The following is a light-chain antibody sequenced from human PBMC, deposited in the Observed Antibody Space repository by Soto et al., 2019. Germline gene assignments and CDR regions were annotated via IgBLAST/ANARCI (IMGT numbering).Light chain of an antibody. CDR2: EVT. Sequence: QSALTQPPSVSGSPGQSVTISCTGTSSDVGTSNYVSWYQQYPGKAPKVMIYEVTKRPSGVPDRFSGSKSGNKASLTVSGLKADDEAEYYCSSTAGSDNPYVLGTGTKVTVL. V-gene: IGLV2-8*01. CDR3: SSTAGSDNPYV. J-gene: IGLJ1*01. CDR1: SSDVGTSNY.